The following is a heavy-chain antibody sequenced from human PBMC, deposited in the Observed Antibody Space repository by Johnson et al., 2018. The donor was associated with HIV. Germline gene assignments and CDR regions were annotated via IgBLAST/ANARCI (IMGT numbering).Heavy chain of an antibody. Sequence: VQLVESGGGLVQPGGSLRLSCAVPGFTFTNYWMHWVRQAPGKGLVWVSRVNNDGGDTLYADSVTGRFTISRDNAKNTLFLQMNSLRAEDTAMYFCARGGPFHAFDIWGHGTTVTVSS. CDR1: GFTFTNYW. CDR3: ARGGPFHAFDI. CDR2: VNNDGGDT. V-gene: IGHV3-74*01. D-gene: IGHD2-21*01. J-gene: IGHJ3*02.